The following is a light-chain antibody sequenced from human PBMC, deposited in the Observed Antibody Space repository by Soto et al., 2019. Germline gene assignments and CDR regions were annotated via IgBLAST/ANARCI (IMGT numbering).Light chain of an antibody. CDR1: QSVNSN. J-gene: IGKJ3*01. Sequence: IMMTQYPVTLSVSPGERATLSCRASQSVNSNLAWYQQKPGQAPRLLIYGASTRATGIPASFIGNGSGTEFTLTASSLQPEDFAVYYCQQYNNWPFTFGPGTKVDIK. CDR3: QQYNNWPFT. V-gene: IGKV3-15*01. CDR2: GAS.